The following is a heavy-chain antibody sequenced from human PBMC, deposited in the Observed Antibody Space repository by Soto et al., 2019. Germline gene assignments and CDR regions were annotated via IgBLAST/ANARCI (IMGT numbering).Heavy chain of an antibody. CDR2: ISAYNGNT. Sequence: ASVKVSCKASGYTFTSYGISWVRQAPGQGLEWMGWISAYNGNTNYAQKLQGRVTMTTDTSTSTAYMELRSLRSDDTAVYYCARDSQLWLPGPDFGYMDVWGKGTTVTVSS. V-gene: IGHV1-18*01. CDR3: ARDSQLWLPGPDFGYMDV. J-gene: IGHJ6*03. D-gene: IGHD5-18*01. CDR1: GYTFTSYG.